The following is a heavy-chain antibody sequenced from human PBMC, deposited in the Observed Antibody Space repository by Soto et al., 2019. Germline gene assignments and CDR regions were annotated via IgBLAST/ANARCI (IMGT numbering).Heavy chain of an antibody. CDR1: GGSISSYY. D-gene: IGHD5-18*01. Sequence: SETLSLTCTVSGGSISSYYWSWIRQPPGKGLEWIGYIYYSGSTNYNPSLKSRVTISVDTSKNQFSLKLSSVTAADTAVYYCARTGRGYSYSADYWGQGTLVPVSS. CDR2: IYYSGST. CDR3: ARTGRGYSYSADY. J-gene: IGHJ4*02. V-gene: IGHV4-59*01.